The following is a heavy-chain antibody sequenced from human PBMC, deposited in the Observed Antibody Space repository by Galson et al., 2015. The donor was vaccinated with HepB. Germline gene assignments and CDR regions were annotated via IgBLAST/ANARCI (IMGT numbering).Heavy chain of an antibody. D-gene: IGHD6-13*01. Sequence: SLRLSCAASGFTFSSSGMHWVRQAPGKGLEWVAVIWYDGSNKYYADSVKGRFTISRDNSKNTLYLQMNSLRAEDTAVYYCARGGGSSWFGTVDYWCQGTLVTVSS. V-gene: IGHV3-33*01. CDR3: ARGGGSSWFGTVDY. CDR2: IWYDGSNK. J-gene: IGHJ4*02. CDR1: GFTFSSSG.